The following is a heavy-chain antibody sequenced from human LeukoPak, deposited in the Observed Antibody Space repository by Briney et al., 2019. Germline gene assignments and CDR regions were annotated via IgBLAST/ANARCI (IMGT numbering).Heavy chain of an antibody. CDR3: SEGYFEPFAH. CDR1: GASVSSPH. D-gene: IGHD2/OR15-2a*01. J-gene: IGHJ4*02. V-gene: IGHV4-59*02. CDR2: LSYTGKT. Sequence: PSETLSLTCVVSGASVSSPHWNWIRQLPGKRLEWIGCLSYTGKTDYNPSLTSRVTISLDTSKNQVSLKLRSVTAADTAVYYCSEGYFEPFAHWGQGILVTVSS.